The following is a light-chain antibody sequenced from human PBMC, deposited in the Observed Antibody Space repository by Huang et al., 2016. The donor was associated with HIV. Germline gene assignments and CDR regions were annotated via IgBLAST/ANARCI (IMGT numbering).Light chain of an antibody. CDR3: QQYNTYLYT. CDR2: RAS. V-gene: IGKV1-5*03. Sequence: DIQMTQSPSTLSASVGDRVTITCRASQNINTWFAWYQQTPGKAPNLLIYRASSLQSGVPSRFTGSGSGTDFTLTITSLQPDDLATYYCQQYNTYLYTFGQGTKLEIK. CDR1: QNINTW. J-gene: IGKJ2*01.